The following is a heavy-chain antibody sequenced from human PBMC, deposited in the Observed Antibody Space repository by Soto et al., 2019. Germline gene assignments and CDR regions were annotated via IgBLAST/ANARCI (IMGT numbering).Heavy chain of an antibody. CDR3: AKIPRQVGPAFDI. J-gene: IGHJ3*02. CDR1: GFTFSSYG. D-gene: IGHD2-2*01. V-gene: IGHV3-30*18. CDR2: ISYDGSNK. Sequence: GGSLSLSCAASGFTFSSYGMHWVRQAPGKGLEWVAVISYDGSNKYYADSVKGRFTISRDNSKNTLYLQMNSLRAEDTAVYYCAKIPRQVGPAFDIWGQGTMVTVSS.